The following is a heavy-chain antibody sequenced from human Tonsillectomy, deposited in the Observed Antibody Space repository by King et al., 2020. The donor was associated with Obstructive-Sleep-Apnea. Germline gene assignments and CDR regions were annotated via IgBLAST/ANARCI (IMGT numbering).Heavy chain of an antibody. Sequence: VQLVESGGGLVQPGESLRLSCAVAGLTYSNHWMSWVRQAPGKGLEWVAKIKEDGSDKYYVDSVKGRFTISRDNAKNSLYLQMNSLRVEDTAMYYCVRGRYIYDYWGQGTLVLVSS. D-gene: IGHD5-18*01. J-gene: IGHJ4*02. CDR2: IKEDGSDK. CDR1: GLTYSNHW. CDR3: VRGRYIYDY. V-gene: IGHV3-7*04.